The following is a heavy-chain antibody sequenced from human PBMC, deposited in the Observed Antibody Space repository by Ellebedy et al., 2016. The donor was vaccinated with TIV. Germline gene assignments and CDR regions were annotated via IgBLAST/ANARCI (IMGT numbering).Heavy chain of an antibody. Sequence: AASVKVSCKASGGTFSSYAINWVRQAPGQGLEWMGWINAYNGNTNIAQKFQGRVTMTTDTSTSTAYMEVRRLRSDDTAVYYCAREIGAGPVVFQYWGQGTLVIVSS. CDR1: GGTFSSYA. CDR3: AREIGAGPVVFQY. D-gene: IGHD6-19*01. V-gene: IGHV1-18*01. J-gene: IGHJ1*01. CDR2: INAYNGNT.